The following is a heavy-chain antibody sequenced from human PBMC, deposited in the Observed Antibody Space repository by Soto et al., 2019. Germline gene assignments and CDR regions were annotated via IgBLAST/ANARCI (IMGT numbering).Heavy chain of an antibody. Sequence: PGGSLRLSCAASGFTFSDYYMSWIRQAPGKGLEWVSYISSSGSTIYYADSVKGRFTISRDNAKNSLYLQMNSLRAEDTAVYYCAREDSSGWYPFDYWGQGTLVTVSS. J-gene: IGHJ4*02. D-gene: IGHD6-19*01. V-gene: IGHV3-11*01. CDR2: ISSSGSTI. CDR3: AREDSSGWYPFDY. CDR1: GFTFSDYY.